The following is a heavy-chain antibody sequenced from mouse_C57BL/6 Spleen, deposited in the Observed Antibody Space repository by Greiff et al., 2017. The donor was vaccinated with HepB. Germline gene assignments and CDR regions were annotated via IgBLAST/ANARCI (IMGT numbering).Heavy chain of an antibody. J-gene: IGHJ3*01. CDR1: GYTFTSYT. V-gene: IGHV1-4*01. Sequence: VQRVESGAELARPGASVKMSCKASGYTFTSYTMHWVKQRPGQGLEWIGYINPSSGYTKYNQKFKDKATLTADKSSSTAYMQLSSLTSEDSAVYYCAREGWFAYWGQGTLVTVSA. CDR3: AREGWFAY. CDR2: INPSSGYT.